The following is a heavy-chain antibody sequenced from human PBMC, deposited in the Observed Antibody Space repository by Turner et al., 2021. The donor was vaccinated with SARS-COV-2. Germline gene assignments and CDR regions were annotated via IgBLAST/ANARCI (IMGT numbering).Heavy chain of an antibody. J-gene: IGHJ4*02. V-gene: IGHV4-59*01. CDR1: GGSISSYY. CDR2: IYYSGST. CDR3: ARDPGEGSFDY. Sequence: QVQLQESGPGLVKPSETLSLTCTVSGGSISSYYWSWIRQPPGKGLVWIGYIYYSGSTNYNPSLKSRVTILVDTSKNQFSLKLSSVTAADTAVYYCARDPGEGSFDYWGQGTLVTVSS. D-gene: IGHD3-16*01.